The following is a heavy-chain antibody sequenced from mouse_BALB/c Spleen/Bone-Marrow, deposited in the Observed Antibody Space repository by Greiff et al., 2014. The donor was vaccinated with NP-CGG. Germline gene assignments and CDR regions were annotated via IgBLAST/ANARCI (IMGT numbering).Heavy chain of an antibody. CDR3: ARRGYYGSSYYFDY. D-gene: IGHD1-1*01. J-gene: IGHJ2*01. Sequence: QVQLKQSGAELVRPGSSVKISCKASGYAFSSYWMSWVKQRPGQGLEWIGQIYPGDGDTNYNGKFKGKATLTADKSSSTAYMQLSSLTSEDSAVYFCARRGYYGSSYYFDYWGQGTTLTVSS. CDR1: GYAFSSYW. V-gene: IGHV1-80*01. CDR2: IYPGDGDT.